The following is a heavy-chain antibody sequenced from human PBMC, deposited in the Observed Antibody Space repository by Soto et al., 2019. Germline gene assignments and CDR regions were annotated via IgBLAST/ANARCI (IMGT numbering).Heavy chain of an antibody. CDR3: AKDFGYNYYYYHMDV. J-gene: IGHJ6*02. CDR2: IYYSGST. V-gene: IGHV4-59*08. CDR1: GGSISSYY. Sequence: SETLSLTCTVSGGSISSYYWSWIRQPPGKGLEWIGYIYYSGSTNYNPSLKSRVTISVDTSKNQFSLKLSSVTAADTAVYYCAKDFGYNYYYYHMDVWGRGTTVTVSS. D-gene: IGHD5-12*01.